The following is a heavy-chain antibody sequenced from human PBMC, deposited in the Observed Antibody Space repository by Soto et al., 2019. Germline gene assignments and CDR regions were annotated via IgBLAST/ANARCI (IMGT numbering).Heavy chain of an antibody. V-gene: IGHV4-61*01. CDR1: GGSVSNSRYY. CDR3: ATDLAMVAKFYFDS. D-gene: IGHD2-15*01. Sequence: TSETLSLTCTVSGGSVSNSRYYWTWIRQPSGKGLEWIGYIFYSGTTNYNPSLKSRVTLSVDTSKNQFSLKLTSVTVADTAVYYCATDLAMVAKFYFDSWGQGALVTVSS. J-gene: IGHJ4*02. CDR2: IFYSGTT.